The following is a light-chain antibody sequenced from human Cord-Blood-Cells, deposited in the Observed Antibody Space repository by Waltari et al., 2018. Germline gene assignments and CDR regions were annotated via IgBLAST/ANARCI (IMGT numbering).Light chain of an antibody. CDR1: SSNIGSNT. CDR2: SNN. V-gene: IGLV1-44*01. CDR3: AAWDDSLNGLV. Sequence: QSVLTQPPSASGTPGQRVTISCSGSSSNIGSNTVNWYQQLPGTAPKPLIYSNNQRPSGVPDRFSGSKSGTAASLAISGLQSEDEADYYWAAWDDSLNGLVFGGGTKLTVL. J-gene: IGLJ2*01.